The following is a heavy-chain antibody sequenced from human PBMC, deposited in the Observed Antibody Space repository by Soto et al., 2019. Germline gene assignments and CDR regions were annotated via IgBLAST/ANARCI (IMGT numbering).Heavy chain of an antibody. V-gene: IGHV3-15*07. D-gene: IGHD3-10*01. J-gene: IGHJ4*02. Sequence: PGGSLRLSCAASGFTFSNAWMNWVRQAPGKGLEWVGRIKSKTDGGTTDYAAPVKGRFTISRDDSKNTLYLQMNSLKTEDTAVYYCTTGPRGEAIRPQHYFDYWGQGTLVTVSS. CDR3: TTGPRGEAIRPQHYFDY. CDR2: IKSKTDGGTT. CDR1: GFTFSNAW.